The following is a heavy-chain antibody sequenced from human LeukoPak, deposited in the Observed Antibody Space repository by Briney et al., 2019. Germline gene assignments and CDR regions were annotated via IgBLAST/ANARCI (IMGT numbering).Heavy chain of an antibody. D-gene: IGHD1-26*01. V-gene: IGHV3-30*18. CDR1: GFTFSSCG. Sequence: PGGSLRLSCAASGFTFSSCGMHWVRQAPGKGLEWVAVISYDGSNKYYADSVKGRFTISRDNSKNTLYLQMNSLRAEDTAVYYCAKDGRGSYEYYFDYWGQGTLVTVSS. CDR3: AKDGRGSYEYYFDY. CDR2: ISYDGSNK. J-gene: IGHJ4*02.